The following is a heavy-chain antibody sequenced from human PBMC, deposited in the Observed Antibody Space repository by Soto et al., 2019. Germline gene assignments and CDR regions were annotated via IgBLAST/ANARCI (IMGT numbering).Heavy chain of an antibody. D-gene: IGHD2-21*02. CDR3: AREETAWPLAYGLDV. CDR2: IGRRSDI. V-gene: IGHV3-21*01. Sequence: GGSLRLSSESSGFSFGTYIRHLVRQAPGKGLEWVSSIGRRSDIYYADSVKGRFTISRDNAKNSVSLQMNSLRDEDTAVYYCAREETAWPLAYGLDVWGQGTTVTVS. J-gene: IGHJ6*02. CDR1: GFSFGTYI.